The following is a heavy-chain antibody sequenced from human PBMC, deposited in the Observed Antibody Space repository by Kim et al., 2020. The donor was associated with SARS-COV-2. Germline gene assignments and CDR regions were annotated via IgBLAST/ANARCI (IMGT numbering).Heavy chain of an antibody. J-gene: IGHJ4*02. Sequence: ASVKVSCKASGYTFTSYAMHWVRQAPGQRLEWMGWINAGNGNTKYSQKFQGRVTITRDTSASTAYMELSSLRSEDTAVYYCARGSLLTYYDILTGYYKRGYWGQGTLVTVSS. CDR1: GYTFTSYA. D-gene: IGHD3-9*01. CDR2: INAGNGNT. CDR3: ARGSLLTYYDILTGYYKRGY. V-gene: IGHV1-3*01.